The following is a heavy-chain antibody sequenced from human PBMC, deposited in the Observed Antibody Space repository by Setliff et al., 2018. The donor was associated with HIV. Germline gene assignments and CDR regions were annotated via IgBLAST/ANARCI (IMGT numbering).Heavy chain of an antibody. Sequence: SETLSLTCTVSGDSFNGSHYLWGWIRQPPGTGLEWIGSFYHSTTYYNPSLKSRVTISVDTSKNQLSLKVTSVTAADTAVYYCGRFQAWQLVRGYYYYLDVWGRGATVTVSS. J-gene: IGHJ6*03. CDR3: GRFQAWQLVRGYYYYLDV. CDR2: FYHSTT. CDR1: GDSFNGSHYL. D-gene: IGHD6-6*01. V-gene: IGHV4-39*07.